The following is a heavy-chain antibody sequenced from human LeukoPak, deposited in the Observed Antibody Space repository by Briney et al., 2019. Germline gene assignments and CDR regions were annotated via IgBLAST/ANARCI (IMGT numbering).Heavy chain of an antibody. CDR3: ARHRTEQYYFYYMDV. CDR1: GGSISSGDYY. CDR2: IYYSGST. J-gene: IGHJ6*03. D-gene: IGHD1-1*01. V-gene: IGHV4-30-4*08. Sequence: SQTLSLTCTVSGGSISSGDYYWSWIRQPPGKGLEWIGYIYYSGSTDDNPSLKSRVTISVDTSKNQFSLKMSSVTPADTAVYYCARHRTEQYYFYYMDVWGKGTTVSVSS.